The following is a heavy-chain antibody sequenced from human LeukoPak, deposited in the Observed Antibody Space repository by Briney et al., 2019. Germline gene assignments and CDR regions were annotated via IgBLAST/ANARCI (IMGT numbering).Heavy chain of an antibody. D-gene: IGHD3-16*02. V-gene: IGHV4-34*01. CDR1: GGSFSGYY. J-gene: IGHJ4*02. Sequence: PSETLSLTCAVYGGSFSGYYWSWIRQPPGKGLEWIGEINHSGSTNYNPSLKSRVTISVDTSKNQFSLKLSSVTAADTAVYYCARGGSYDYVWGSYRYSLLFDYWGQGTLATVSS. CDR2: INHSGST. CDR3: ARGGSYDYVWGSYRYSLLFDY.